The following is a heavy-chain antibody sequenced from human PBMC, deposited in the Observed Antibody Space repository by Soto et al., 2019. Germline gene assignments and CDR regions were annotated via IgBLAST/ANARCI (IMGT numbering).Heavy chain of an antibody. CDR1: GGSISSRDYY. D-gene: IGHD4-4*01. J-gene: IGHJ4*02. Sequence: QVQLQESGPGLVKPSQTLSLTCNVSGGSISSRDYYWNWIRQHPGKGLEWIGYMYYNGSTYYNPSLESRVIISVDRSKNRFSLGLSSVTVADTAVDYCARVPGSNHAGDSWGQGTLVSVSS. CDR3: ARVPGSNHAGDS. V-gene: IGHV4-31*03. CDR2: MYYNGST.